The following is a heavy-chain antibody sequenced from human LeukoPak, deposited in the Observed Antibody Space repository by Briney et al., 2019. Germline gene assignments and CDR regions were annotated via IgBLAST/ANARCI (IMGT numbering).Heavy chain of an antibody. CDR2: IKPSGVGST. CDR1: GYTFTSYY. CDR3: ARSRPPRESMGGYDYVFASLASRSHWLDP. J-gene: IGHJ5*02. V-gene: IGHV1-46*01. Sequence: GASVKVSCKASGYTFTSYYIHWVRQAPGQGLEWMGIIKPSGVGSTTYAQKFQGRVTMTRDMSTSTVYMELSSLRSEDTAVYYCARSRPPRESMGGYDYVFASLASRSHWLDPWGQGTLVTVSS. D-gene: IGHD5-12*01.